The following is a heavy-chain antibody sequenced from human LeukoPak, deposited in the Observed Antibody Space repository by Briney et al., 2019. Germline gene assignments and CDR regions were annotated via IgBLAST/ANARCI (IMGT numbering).Heavy chain of an antibody. CDR2: INPNSGGT. CDR3: ARDGVGGMGATYYYYYGMDV. D-gene: IGHD1-26*01. J-gene: IGHJ6*02. Sequence: ASVKVSCKASGYTFTGYYIHWVRQAPGQGLEWMGWINPNSGGTNYAQKFQGRVTMTRDTSISTAYMELSRLRSDDTAVYYCARDGVGGMGATYYYYYGMDVWGQGTTVTVSS. CDR1: GYTFTGYY. V-gene: IGHV1-2*02.